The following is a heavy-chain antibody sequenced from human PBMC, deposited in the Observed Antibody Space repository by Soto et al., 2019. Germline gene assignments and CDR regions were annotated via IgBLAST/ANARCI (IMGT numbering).Heavy chain of an antibody. CDR1: GVSINSGDSY. J-gene: IGHJ4*02. D-gene: IGHD2-15*01. Sequence: QVQLQESGPGLVRPSQTLSLTCTVSGVSINSGDSYWNWVRQDPEKGLEWIGYINYRGTTFYNPSLKSRIIITADTSENQFSLKLNSVTAAGTAVYYCVRDEPGVAPYWGQGTLVTVSS. CDR3: VRDEPGVAPY. V-gene: IGHV4-31*03. CDR2: INYRGTT.